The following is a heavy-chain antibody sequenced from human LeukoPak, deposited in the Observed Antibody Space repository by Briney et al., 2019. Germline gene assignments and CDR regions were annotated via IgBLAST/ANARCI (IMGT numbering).Heavy chain of an antibody. Sequence: GGSLRLSCAASGFTFSSYAMSWVRQAPGRGLEWVSAISGSGGSTYYADSVKGRFTISRDNSKNTLYLQMNSLRAEDTAVYYCAKGVDSGYETIFDYWGQGTLVTVSS. CDR1: GFTFSSYA. CDR2: ISGSGGST. V-gene: IGHV3-23*01. CDR3: AKGVDSGYETIFDY. J-gene: IGHJ4*02. D-gene: IGHD5-12*01.